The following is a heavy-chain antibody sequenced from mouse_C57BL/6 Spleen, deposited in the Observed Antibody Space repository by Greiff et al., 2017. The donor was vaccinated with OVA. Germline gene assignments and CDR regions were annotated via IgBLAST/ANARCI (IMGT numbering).Heavy chain of an antibody. CDR1: GYAFSSSW. J-gene: IGHJ2*01. CDR3: ARRGQEYYFDY. CDR2: IYPGDGDT. Sequence: QVQLQQSGPELVKPGASVKISCKASGYAFSSSWMNWVKQRPGKGLEWIGRIYPGDGDTNYNGKFKGKATLTADKSSSTAYMQLSSLTSEDSAVYFCARRGQEYYFDYWGQGTTLTVSS. D-gene: IGHD3-3*01. V-gene: IGHV1-82*01.